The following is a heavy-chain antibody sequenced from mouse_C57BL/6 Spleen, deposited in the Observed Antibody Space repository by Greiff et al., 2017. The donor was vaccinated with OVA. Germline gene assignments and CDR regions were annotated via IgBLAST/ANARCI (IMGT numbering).Heavy chain of an antibody. CDR3: ARYLSCAMDY. J-gene: IGHJ4*01. Sequence: QVQLQQSGAELVRPGTSVKLSCKASGYAFTNYLIEWVKQRPGQGLEWIGVINPGSGGTNYNEKFKGKATLTADKSSSTAYMQLRSLTSEDSAVYYCARYLSCAMDYWGKGTSGTVAS. D-gene: IGHD5-1*01. CDR1: GYAFTNYL. CDR2: INPGSGGT. V-gene: IGHV1-54*01.